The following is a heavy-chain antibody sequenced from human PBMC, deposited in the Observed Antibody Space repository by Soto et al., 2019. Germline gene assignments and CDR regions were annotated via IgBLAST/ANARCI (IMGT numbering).Heavy chain of an antibody. CDR1: GGSISSGGYY. V-gene: IGHV4-31*03. D-gene: IGHD3-22*01. Sequence: SETLSLTCTVSGGSISSGGYYWSWIHQHPGKGLEWIGYIYYSGSTYYSPSLKSRVTISVDTSKNQFSLKLSSVTAADTAVYYCARERHDYYDSSGYLDYWGQGTLVTVST. CDR2: IYYSGST. CDR3: ARERHDYYDSSGYLDY. J-gene: IGHJ4*02.